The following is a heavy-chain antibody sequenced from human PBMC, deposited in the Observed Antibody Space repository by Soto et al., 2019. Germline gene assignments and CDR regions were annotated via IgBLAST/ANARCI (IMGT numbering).Heavy chain of an antibody. V-gene: IGHV4-59*13. D-gene: IGHD6-19*01. CDR2: IYYSGET. J-gene: IGHJ5*02. Sequence: SETLCLTCTVAGGSISGDYWTWIRQSPGKGLEWIGYIYYSGETHYNPSLKSRLSISIDASKTRFSLNLRSLSAADTAIYYCARYDSGWFFFDPWGQGVRVTVSS. CDR3: ARYDSGWFFFDP. CDR1: GGSISGDY.